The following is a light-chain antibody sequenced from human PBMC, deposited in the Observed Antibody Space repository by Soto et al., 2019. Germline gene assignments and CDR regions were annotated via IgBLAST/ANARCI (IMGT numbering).Light chain of an antibody. CDR3: QQYGSSPYT. J-gene: IGKJ2*01. CDR1: QSVSRSY. V-gene: IGKV3-20*01. CDR2: ATS. Sequence: EIVLTQSPGTLSLSPGERATLSCRASQSVSRSYLAWYQQNPGQPPSLLIYATSSRATGIPDRFSGSGSGTDFTLTINRLEPEDFAVYYCQQYGSSPYTFGQGTKLEIK.